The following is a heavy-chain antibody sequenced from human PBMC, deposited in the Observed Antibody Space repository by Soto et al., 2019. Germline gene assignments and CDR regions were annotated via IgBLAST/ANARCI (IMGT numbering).Heavy chain of an antibody. CDR2: IYPGDSNT. J-gene: IGHJ4*02. V-gene: IGHV5-51*01. Sequence: GESLKICCTCSGYSFTNYWIGWVRQMPGKGLEWMGIIYPGDSNTRYSPSFQGQVTISADKSISTAYLQWSSLKASDTAMYFCARQGYCSNTACYTVDYWGQGTLVTVSS. CDR1: GYSFTNYW. D-gene: IGHD2-2*02. CDR3: ARQGYCSNTACYTVDY.